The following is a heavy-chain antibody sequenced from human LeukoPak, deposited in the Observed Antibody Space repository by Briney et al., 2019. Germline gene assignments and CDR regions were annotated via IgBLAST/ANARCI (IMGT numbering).Heavy chain of an antibody. J-gene: IGHJ5*02. CDR1: GGSISSSSYY. CDR2: IYYSGST. CDR3: ARQVAYNWNYFPGNWFDP. V-gene: IGHV4-39*01. D-gene: IGHD1-7*01. Sequence: PSETLSLTCTVSGGSISSSSYYWGWIRQPPGKGLEWIGSIYYSGSTNYNPSLKSRVTISVDTSKNQFSLKLSSVTAADTAVYYCARQVAYNWNYFPGNWFDPWGQGTLVTVSS.